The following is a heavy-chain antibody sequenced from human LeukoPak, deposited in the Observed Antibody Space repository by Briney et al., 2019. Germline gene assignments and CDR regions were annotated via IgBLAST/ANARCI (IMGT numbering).Heavy chain of an antibody. J-gene: IGHJ6*02. CDR2: ISGSGGST. Sequence: PGGSLRLSCAASGFTFSSYAMSWVRQAPGKGLEWVSAISGSGGSTYYADSVKGRFTISRDNSKNTLYLQMNSPRAEDTAAYYCAKVGYCSSTSCYHWVEYYYGMDVWGQGTTVTVSS. V-gene: IGHV3-23*01. CDR3: AKVGYCSSTSCYHWVEYYYGMDV. CDR1: GFTFSSYA. D-gene: IGHD2-2*01.